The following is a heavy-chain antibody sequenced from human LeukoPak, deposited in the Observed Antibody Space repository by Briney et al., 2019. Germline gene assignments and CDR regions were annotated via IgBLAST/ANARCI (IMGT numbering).Heavy chain of an antibody. CDR3: ARSRLGYSNFDF. CDR2: IYGGGGT. V-gene: IGHV3-53*01. CDR1: GFSVSSNY. D-gene: IGHD4-11*01. J-gene: IGHJ4*02. Sequence: GGSLRLSCAASGFSVSSNYMHWVRRAPGKGLEWVSVIYGGGGTDYADSVKGRLTISRDTSTNTVYLQMNSLRAEDTAVYYCARSRLGYSNFDFWGQGALVTVSS.